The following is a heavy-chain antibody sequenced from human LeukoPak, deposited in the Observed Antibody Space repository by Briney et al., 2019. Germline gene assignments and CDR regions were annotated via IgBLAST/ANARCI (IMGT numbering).Heavy chain of an antibody. D-gene: IGHD6-19*01. J-gene: IGHJ4*02. CDR1: GFSVSTSG. Sequence: GGSLRLSCTVSGFSVSTSGMSWVRQAQGKGLQTISAISVDGEGAYYADSVKGRFTISRDNSKNTLYLQMNSLRVEDTAVYYCAQGYSSGWYPHWGQGSLVSVSS. CDR3: AQGYSSGWYPH. CDR2: ISVDGEGA. V-gene: IGHV3-23*01.